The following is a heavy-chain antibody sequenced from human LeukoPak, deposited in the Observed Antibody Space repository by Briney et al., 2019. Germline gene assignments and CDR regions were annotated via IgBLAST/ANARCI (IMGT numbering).Heavy chain of an antibody. V-gene: IGHV1-2*02. CDR2: INTKNGDT. Sequence: GASVKVSCKTSGYIFIGYFIHWVGQAPGQGLEWMGWINTKNGDTNYAQKFQGGVTMTRDTSIRTVYMEVSRLRYDDTAVYYCARDPDRRGAFFDYWGQGTLVAVSS. CDR1: GYIFIGYF. D-gene: IGHD3-10*01. CDR3: ARDPDRRGAFFDY. J-gene: IGHJ4*02.